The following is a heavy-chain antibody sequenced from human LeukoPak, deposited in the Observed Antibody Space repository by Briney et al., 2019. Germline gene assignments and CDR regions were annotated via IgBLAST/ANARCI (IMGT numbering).Heavy chain of an antibody. D-gene: IGHD6-13*01. Sequence: GGSLRLSCTASGFTFGDYAMSWFRQAPGKGLEWVGFIRSKAYGGTTEYAASVKGRFTISRDDSKSIAYLQMNSLKTEDTAVYYCTRDRNALYSSSWYSEIRPEDYGMDVWGQGTTVTVSS. CDR2: IRSKAYGGTT. J-gene: IGHJ6*02. V-gene: IGHV3-49*03. CDR1: GFTFGDYA. CDR3: TRDRNALYSSSWYSEIRPEDYGMDV.